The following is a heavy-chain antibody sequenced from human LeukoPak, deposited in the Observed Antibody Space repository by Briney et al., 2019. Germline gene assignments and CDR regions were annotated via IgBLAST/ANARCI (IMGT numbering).Heavy chain of an antibody. V-gene: IGHV4-38-2*02. CDR2: IYHSGST. D-gene: IGHD2-2*01. J-gene: IGHJ4*02. Sequence: PSETLSLTCAVSGYSISSGYYWGWIRQPPGKGLEWIGSIYHSGSTYYNPSLKSRVTISVDTSKNQFSLKLSSATAADTAVYYCARDGLVPAVRWRFDYWGQGTLVTVSS. CDR1: GYSISSGYY. CDR3: ARDGLVPAVRWRFDY.